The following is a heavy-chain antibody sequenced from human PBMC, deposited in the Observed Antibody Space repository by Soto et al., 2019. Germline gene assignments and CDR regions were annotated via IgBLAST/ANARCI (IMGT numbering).Heavy chain of an antibody. CDR3: ARVIAVQDGGSRYHYDGMDF. CDR1: GGIFSSYA. V-gene: IGHV1-69*13. J-gene: IGHJ6*02. Sequence: SVKVSCKASGGIFSSYAISWVRQAPGQGLEWMGGIIPIFGTANYAQKFQGRVTITADESTSTAYMELSSLRSEDTGVYYCARVIAVQDGGSRYHYDGMDFWGQGTRVTVPS. D-gene: IGHD2-15*01. CDR2: IIPIFGTA.